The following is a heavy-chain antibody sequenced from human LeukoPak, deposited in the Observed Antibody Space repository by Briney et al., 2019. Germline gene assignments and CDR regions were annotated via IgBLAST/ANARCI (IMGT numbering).Heavy chain of an antibody. CDR1: GGSISSGGYY. CDR3: ARVSDCTNGVCQFDY. CDR2: IYHSGST. Sequence: SSETLSLTCTVSGGSISSGGYYWSWIRQPPGKGLEWIGYIYHSGSTYYNPSLKSRVTISVDRSKNQFSLKLSSVTAADTAVYYCARVSDCTNGVCQFDYWGQGTLVTVSS. V-gene: IGHV4-30-2*01. D-gene: IGHD2-8*01. J-gene: IGHJ4*02.